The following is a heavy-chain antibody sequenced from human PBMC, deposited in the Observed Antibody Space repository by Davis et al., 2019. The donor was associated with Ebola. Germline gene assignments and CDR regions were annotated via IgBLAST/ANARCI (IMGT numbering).Heavy chain of an antibody. CDR3: ARVLPLRYFDWAYDY. D-gene: IGHD3-9*01. J-gene: IGHJ4*02. Sequence: PGGSLRLSCAASGFTFSDYYMSWIRQAPGKGLEWVSYISSSGSTIYYADSVKGRFTISRDNAKNSLYLQMNSLRAEDTAVYYCARVLPLRYFDWAYDYWGQGTLVTVSS. V-gene: IGHV3-11*04. CDR1: GFTFSDYY. CDR2: ISSSGSTI.